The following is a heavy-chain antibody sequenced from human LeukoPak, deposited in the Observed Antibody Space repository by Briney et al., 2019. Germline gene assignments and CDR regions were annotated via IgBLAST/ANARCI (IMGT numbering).Heavy chain of an antibody. CDR2: IYYSGST. CDR3: ARHTVDTAMALRPPDDY. D-gene: IGHD5-18*01. V-gene: IGHV4-39*01. J-gene: IGHJ4*02. Sequence: SETLSLTCTVSGGSISSSSYYLGWIRQPPGKGLEWIVRIYYSGSTYYNPSLKSRVTISVDTSKNQFSLKLSSVTAADTAVYYCARHTVDTAMALRPPDDYWGQGTLVTVSS. CDR1: GGSISSSSYY.